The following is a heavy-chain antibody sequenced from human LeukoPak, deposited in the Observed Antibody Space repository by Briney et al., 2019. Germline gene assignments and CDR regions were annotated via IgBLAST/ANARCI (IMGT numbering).Heavy chain of an antibody. CDR2: IFSDGNNK. V-gene: IGHV3-30*12. CDR3: ARDGRWLQFYFDY. CDR1: GFTFSTYG. D-gene: IGHD5-24*01. J-gene: IGHJ4*02. Sequence: GGSLRLSCAASGFTFSTYGMHWVRQAPGKGLEWVTFIFSDGNNKYYADSVRGRFTISRDNSKNSLYLQMDSLTAEDTAVYYCARDGRWLQFYFDYWGQGTLVTVSS.